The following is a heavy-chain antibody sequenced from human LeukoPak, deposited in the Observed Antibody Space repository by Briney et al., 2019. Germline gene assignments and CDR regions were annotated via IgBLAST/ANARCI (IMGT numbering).Heavy chain of an antibody. J-gene: IGHJ6*03. CDR2: IIPIFVTA. D-gene: IGHD3-10*01. V-gene: IGHV1-69*13. CDR1: GGTFSSSGDTFSTYA. Sequence: ASVKVSCKASGGTFSSSGDTFSTYAFSWVRQAPGQGLEWMGGIIPIFVTANYAQKFQGRVTITADESTSTAYMELSSLRSEDTAVYYCARDGRALLWFGELFGYYYMDVWGKGTTVTISS. CDR3: ARDGRALLWFGELFGYYYMDV.